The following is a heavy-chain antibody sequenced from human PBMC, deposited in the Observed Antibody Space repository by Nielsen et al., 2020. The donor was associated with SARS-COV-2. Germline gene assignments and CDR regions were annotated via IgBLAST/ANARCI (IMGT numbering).Heavy chain of an antibody. CDR2: IFPGDSDT. Sequence: GESLKISCKGSTYSFATYWIGWVRQMPGKGLEWMGIIFPGDSDTRYSPSFQGRVTMSDDKSISTAYLQWSSLRASDTAIYYCARRGYCSGDSCHRAFDYWGQGTLVTVSS. CDR3: ARRGYCSGDSCHRAFDY. J-gene: IGHJ4*02. V-gene: IGHV5-51*01. CDR1: TYSFATYW. D-gene: IGHD2-15*01.